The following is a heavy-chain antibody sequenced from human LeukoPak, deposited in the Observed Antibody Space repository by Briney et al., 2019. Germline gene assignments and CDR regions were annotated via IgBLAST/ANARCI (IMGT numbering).Heavy chain of an antibody. V-gene: IGHV3-23*01. D-gene: IGHD2-2*02. CDR3: AKLVVPAAITFLSSADY. J-gene: IGHJ4*02. CDR1: GFTFSSYA. Sequence: GGSLRLSCAASGFTFSSYAMSWVRQAPGKGLEWVSAISGSGGSTYYADSVKGRFTISRDNSKNTLYLQMNSLRAEDTAVYYCAKLVVPAAITFLSSADYWGQGTLVTVSS. CDR2: ISGSGGST.